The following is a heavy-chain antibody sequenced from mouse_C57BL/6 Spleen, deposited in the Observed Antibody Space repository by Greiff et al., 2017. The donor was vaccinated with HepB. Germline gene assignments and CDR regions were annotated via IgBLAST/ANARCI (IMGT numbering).Heavy chain of an antibody. CDR1: GYTFTSYW. Sequence: QVQLQQPGAELVMPGASVKLSCKASGYTFTSYWMHWVKQSPGQGLEWIGEIDPSDSYTNYNQKFKGKSTLTVDKSSSTAYMQLSSLTSEDSAVYYCHYYGSSFGDYWGQGTSVTVSS. CDR3: HYYGSSFGDY. CDR2: IDPSDSYT. D-gene: IGHD1-1*01. J-gene: IGHJ4*01. V-gene: IGHV1-69*01.